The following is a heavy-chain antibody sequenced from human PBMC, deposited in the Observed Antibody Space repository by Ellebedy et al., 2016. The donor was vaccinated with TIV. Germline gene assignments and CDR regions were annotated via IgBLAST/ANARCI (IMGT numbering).Heavy chain of an antibody. D-gene: IGHD6-13*01. CDR2: INPNSGGT. V-gene: IGHV1-2*02. CDR3: ARAGSSSWFYSFDY. J-gene: IGHJ4*02. Sequence: ASVKVSCKASGYTFTGYYMHWVRQAPGQGLEWMGLINPNSGGTNYAQKFQGRVTMTRETSISTAYMELSRLRSEETAVYYCARAGSSSWFYSFDYWGQGTLVTVSS. CDR1: GYTFTGYY.